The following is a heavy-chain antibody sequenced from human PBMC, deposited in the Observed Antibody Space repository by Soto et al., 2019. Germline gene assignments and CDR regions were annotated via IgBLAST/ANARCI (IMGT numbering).Heavy chain of an antibody. Sequence: GGSLRLSCAASGFTFSTYSMNWVRQAPGKGLEWVSYISRTTSTIYYADSVKGRFTISRDNAKNSLYLQMNSLRDEDTAVYYCARDGGDYYDSSGYYPPNTASFFYWGQGTLVTVSS. D-gene: IGHD3-22*01. CDR1: GFTFSTYS. J-gene: IGHJ4*02. CDR3: ARDGGDYYDSSGYYPPNTASFFY. V-gene: IGHV3-48*02. CDR2: ISRTTSTI.